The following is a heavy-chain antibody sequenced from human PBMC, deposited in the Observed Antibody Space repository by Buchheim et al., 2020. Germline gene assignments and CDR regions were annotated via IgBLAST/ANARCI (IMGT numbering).Heavy chain of an antibody. V-gene: IGHV3-30-3*01. CDR1: GFTFSSYA. D-gene: IGHD6-19*01. J-gene: IGHJ5*02. CDR2: ISYDGSNK. Sequence: QVQLVESGGGVVQPGRSLRLSCAASGFTFSSYAMHWVRQAPGKGLEWVAVISYDGSNKYYADSVKGRFTISRDNSKNTLYLQMNSLRAEDTAVYYCARAWRAVANQGLFDPWGQGTL. CDR3: ARAWRAVANQGLFDP.